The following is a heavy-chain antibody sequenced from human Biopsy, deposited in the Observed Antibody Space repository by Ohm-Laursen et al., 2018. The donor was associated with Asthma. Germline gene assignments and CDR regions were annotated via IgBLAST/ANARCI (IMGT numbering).Heavy chain of an antibody. CDR1: GFSLRTPGVG. CDR3: ALSQDSGFDDHSPSWFDP. D-gene: IGHD3-9*01. Sequence: TQTLTLTCSFSGFSLRTPGVGVGWIRQSPGKALEWLALIYWADYNLFRPSLKRRLTITKDPSKNQVDLTMTKMDPVDSGTYYCALSQDSGFDDHSPSWFDPWGQGTLVTVSS. CDR2: IYWADYN. J-gene: IGHJ5*02. V-gene: IGHV2-5*02.